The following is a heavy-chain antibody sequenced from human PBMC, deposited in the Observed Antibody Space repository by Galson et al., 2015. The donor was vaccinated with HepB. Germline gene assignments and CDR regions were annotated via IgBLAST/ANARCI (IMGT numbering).Heavy chain of an antibody. Sequence: SVKVSCKASGGTFSSYAISWVRQAPGQGLEWMGRIIPILGIANYAQKFQGRVTITADKSTSTAYMELSSLRSEDTAVYYCAREGRWLVRGGLGWFDPWGQGTLVTVSS. J-gene: IGHJ5*02. V-gene: IGHV1-69*04. CDR3: AREGRWLVRGGLGWFDP. CDR2: IIPILGIA. CDR1: GGTFSSYA. D-gene: IGHD6-19*01.